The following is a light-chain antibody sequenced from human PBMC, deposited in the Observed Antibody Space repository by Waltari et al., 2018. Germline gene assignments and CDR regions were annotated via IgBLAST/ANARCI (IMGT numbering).Light chain of an antibody. CDR2: DAS. V-gene: IGKV3-11*01. Sequence: EIVLTQSPATLSLSPGERATLSCSASQSVSSYLAWYQQKPGPAPRLLIYDASNRATGIPARFSGSGSGTDFTLTISSLEPEDFAVYYCQQRSNWFVTFGQGTRLEIK. CDR3: QQRSNWFVT. J-gene: IGKJ5*01. CDR1: QSVSSY.